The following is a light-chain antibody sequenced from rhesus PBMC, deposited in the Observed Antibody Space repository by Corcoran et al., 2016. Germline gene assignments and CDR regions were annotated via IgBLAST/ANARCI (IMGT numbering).Light chain of an antibody. J-gene: IGLJ1*01. Sequence: QAAPTQPPSVSGSPGQSVTISCTGTSSDIGGYNRVSWYQQHPGKAPKLMIYEVSKRPSGVSDRFSGSKSGNTTSLSISGLQAEDEADYYCSSYSSSSTYIVSTGTRLTVL. CDR3: SSYSSSSTYI. V-gene: IGLV2-13*02. CDR2: EVS. CDR1: SSDIGGYNR.